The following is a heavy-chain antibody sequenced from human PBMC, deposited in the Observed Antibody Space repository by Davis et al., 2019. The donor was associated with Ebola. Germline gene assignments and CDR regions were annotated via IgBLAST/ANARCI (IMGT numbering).Heavy chain of an antibody. CDR1: GGSITSSSYY. D-gene: IGHD2-15*01. J-gene: IGHJ4*02. CDR2: IYYSGCT. Sequence: PSETLSLTCTVSGGSITSSSYYWGWIRQPPGKGLEWIGSIYYSGCTYYNPSLKSRVTISVDTSKNQFSLKLSSVTAADTAVYYCARLERVVVAVDYWGQGTLVTVSS. CDR3: ARLERVVVAVDY. V-gene: IGHV4-39*01.